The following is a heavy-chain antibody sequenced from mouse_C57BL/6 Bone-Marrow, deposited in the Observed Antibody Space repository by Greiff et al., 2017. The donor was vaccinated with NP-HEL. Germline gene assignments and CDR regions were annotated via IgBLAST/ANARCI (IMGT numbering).Heavy chain of an antibody. CDR1: GFTFSDYG. V-gene: IGHV5-17*01. J-gene: IGHJ2*01. Sequence: DVKLVESGGGLVKPGGSLKLSCAASGFTFSDYGMHWVRQAPEKGLEWVAYISSGSSTIYYADTVKGRFTISRDNAKNTLFLQMTSLRSEDTAMYYCARRERGSSYYFDYWGQGTTLTVSS. D-gene: IGHD1-1*01. CDR3: ARRERGSSYYFDY. CDR2: ISSGSSTI.